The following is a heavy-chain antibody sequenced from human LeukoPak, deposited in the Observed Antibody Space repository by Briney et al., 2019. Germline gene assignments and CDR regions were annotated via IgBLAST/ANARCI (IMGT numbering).Heavy chain of an antibody. CDR3: ARCDCSSTSCYSPMDV. Sequence: SVKVSCKASGGTFSSYAISWERQAPGQGLEWMGGIIPIFGTANYAQKFQGRVTITTDESTSTAYMELSSLRSEDTPVYYCARCDCSSTSCYSPMDVWGKGTTVTVSS. D-gene: IGHD2-2*01. V-gene: IGHV1-69*05. CDR2: IIPIFGTA. J-gene: IGHJ6*03. CDR1: GGTFSSYA.